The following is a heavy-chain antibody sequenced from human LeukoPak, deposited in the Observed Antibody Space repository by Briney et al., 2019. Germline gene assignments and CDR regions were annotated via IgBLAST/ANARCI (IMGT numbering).Heavy chain of an antibody. CDR3: ARGTSDSSSRYFDY. J-gene: IGHJ4*02. Sequence: PSETLSLTCAVSGGSISSSNWWSWVRQPPGKGLEWIGEIYHSGCTNYNPSLKSRVTISVDKSKNQFSLKLSSVTAADTAVYYCARGTSDSSSRYFDYWGQGTLVTVSS. CDR1: GGSISSSNW. V-gene: IGHV4-4*02. CDR2: IYHSGCT. D-gene: IGHD6-13*01.